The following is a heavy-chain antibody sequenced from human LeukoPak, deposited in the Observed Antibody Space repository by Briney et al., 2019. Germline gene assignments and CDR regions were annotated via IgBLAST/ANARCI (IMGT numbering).Heavy chain of an antibody. CDR3: ARAPSSGWYDY. CDR1: GFTFSTYS. CDR2: ITGNGGST. J-gene: IGHJ4*02. V-gene: IGHV3-64*01. Sequence: GGSLRLSCAASGFTFSTYSMHWVRQAPGKGLEYVSAITGNGGSTCYANSVKGRFTISRDNSKNTLYLQMGSLRAEDMAVYYCARAPSSGWYDYWGQGTLVTVSS. D-gene: IGHD6-19*01.